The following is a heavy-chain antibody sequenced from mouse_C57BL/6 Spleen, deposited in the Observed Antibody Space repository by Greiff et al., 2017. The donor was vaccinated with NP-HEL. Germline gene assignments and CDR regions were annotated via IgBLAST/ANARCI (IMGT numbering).Heavy chain of an antibody. CDR1: GFTFSDYG. CDR3: ARGYGIPAWFAY. Sequence: EVKLEESGGGLVKPGGSLKLSCAASGFTFSDYGMHWVRQAPEKGLEWVAYISSGSSTIYYADTVKGRFTISRDNAKNTLFLQMTSLRSEDTAMYYCARGYGIPAWFAYWGQGTLVTVSA. V-gene: IGHV5-17*01. CDR2: ISSGSSTI. D-gene: IGHD1-1*01. J-gene: IGHJ3*01.